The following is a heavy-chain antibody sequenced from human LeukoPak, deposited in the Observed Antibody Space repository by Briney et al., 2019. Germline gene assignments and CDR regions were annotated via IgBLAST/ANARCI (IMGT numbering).Heavy chain of an antibody. CDR1: GFTFSDSA. Sequence: GGSLRLSCEASGFTFSDSAMSWVRQASWRGLEWVSLISASGGNSYYADSVKGRFTVSRDSSKNTLHLQMNSLRAEDTAVYYCARDIELSCWGQGTLVTVSS. CDR3: ARDIELSC. J-gene: IGHJ4*02. CDR2: ISASGGNS. D-gene: IGHD1-26*01. V-gene: IGHV3-23*01.